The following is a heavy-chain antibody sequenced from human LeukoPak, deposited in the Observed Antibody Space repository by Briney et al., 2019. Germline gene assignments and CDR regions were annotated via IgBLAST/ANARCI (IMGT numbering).Heavy chain of an antibody. Sequence: PGGSLRLSCAVSGFTFSSYGVHWVRQAPGKGLEWVAVISYDGSNKYYAASVKGRFTISRDNSKNTLYLQMSSLRTEDTAMYYCASEGIAAAADIWGQGTMVTVSS. V-gene: IGHV3-30*03. CDR1: GFTFSSYG. J-gene: IGHJ3*02. CDR3: ASEGIAAAADI. D-gene: IGHD6-13*01. CDR2: ISYDGSNK.